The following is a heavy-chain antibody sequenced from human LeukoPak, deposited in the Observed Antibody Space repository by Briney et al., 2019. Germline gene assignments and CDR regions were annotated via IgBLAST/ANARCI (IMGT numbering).Heavy chain of an antibody. CDR2: SYYSGLA. Sequence: SETLSLXCTVSGDSISNDNYFWGWNRQPPGKGPEWIGSSYYSGLAYYNLSLNTRVTISVDTSKNQFSLKVSAVTAADTAVYYCARQGRYQLLFDVDSWGQGTLVTVSS. CDR1: GDSISNDNYF. V-gene: IGHV4-39*01. D-gene: IGHD2-2*01. J-gene: IGHJ4*02. CDR3: ARQGRYQLLFDVDS.